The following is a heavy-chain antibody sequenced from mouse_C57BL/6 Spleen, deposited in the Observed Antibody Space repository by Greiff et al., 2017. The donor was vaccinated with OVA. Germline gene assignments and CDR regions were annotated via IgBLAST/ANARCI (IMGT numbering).Heavy chain of an antibody. J-gene: IGHJ4*01. CDR3: ARTPFSHYAMDY. CDR1: GYTFTSYW. V-gene: IGHV1-52*01. CDR2: IDPSDSET. Sequence: VQLQQPGAELVRPGSSVKLSCKASGYTFTSYWMHWVKQRPIQGLEWIGNIDPSDSETHYNQKFKDKATLTVDKSSSTAYMQLSSLTSEDSAVYYCARTPFSHYAMDYWGQGTSVTVSS.